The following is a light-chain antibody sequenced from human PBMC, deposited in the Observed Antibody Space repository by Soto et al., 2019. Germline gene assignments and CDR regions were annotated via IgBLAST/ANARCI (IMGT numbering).Light chain of an antibody. CDR2: EVS. CDR1: SSDVGGYNY. Sequence: QSALTEPASVSGSPGQSITIPCTGTSSDVGGYNYVSWYQQHPGKAPKLLIYEVSNRPSGVSNRFSGSKSGNSASLTISGLQAEDEADYYCSSYTSSSTTFFGTGTKVTVL. V-gene: IGLV2-14*01. J-gene: IGLJ1*01. CDR3: SSYTSSSTTF.